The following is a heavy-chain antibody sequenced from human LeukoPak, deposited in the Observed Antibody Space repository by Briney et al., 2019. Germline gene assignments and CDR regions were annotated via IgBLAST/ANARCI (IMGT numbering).Heavy chain of an antibody. D-gene: IGHD5-18*01. V-gene: IGHV3-21*01. J-gene: IGHJ3*02. CDR2: ISSSSSYI. CDR1: GFTFSSYS. Sequence: PGGSLRLSCAASGFTFSSYSMNWVRQAPGKGLEWVSSISSSSSYIYYADSVKGRFTMSRDNAKSTLYLQMISLRAEDTAVYYCARDWQWLDAFDIWGQGTMVTVSS. CDR3: ARDWQWLDAFDI.